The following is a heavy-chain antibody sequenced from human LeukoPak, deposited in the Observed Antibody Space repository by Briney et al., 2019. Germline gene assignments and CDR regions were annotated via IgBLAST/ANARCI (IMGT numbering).Heavy chain of an antibody. D-gene: IGHD5-18*01. CDR1: GFTFSSYA. V-gene: IGHV3-23*01. Sequence: GGSLRLSCAASGFTFSSYAMSWVRQAPGKGLEWVSAISGSGSSTYYADSVKGRFTVSRDDSKNTLYLQMNSLRAEDTAIYYGAKDRIHLTPRPLYYFNYWGQGTLVTVS. CDR3: AKDRIHLTPRPLYYFNY. CDR2: ISGSGSST. J-gene: IGHJ4*02.